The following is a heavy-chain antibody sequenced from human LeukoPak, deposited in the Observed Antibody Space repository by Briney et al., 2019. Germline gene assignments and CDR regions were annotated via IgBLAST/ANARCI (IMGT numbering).Heavy chain of an antibody. J-gene: IGHJ4*02. CDR2: ISTSSSYI. CDR3: ARDRSRRELDY. D-gene: IGHD1-26*01. V-gene: IGHV3-21*01. Sequence: PGGSLRLSCAASGFTFSTYSMNWVRQAPGKGLEWVSSISTSSSYIYYADSVKGRFTISRDNAKNPLYLQMNSLRAEDTAVYYCARDRSRRELDYWGQGTLVTVSS. CDR1: GFTFSTYS.